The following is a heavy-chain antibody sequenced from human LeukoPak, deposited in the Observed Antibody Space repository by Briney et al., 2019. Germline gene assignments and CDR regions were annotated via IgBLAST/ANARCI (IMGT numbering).Heavy chain of an antibody. CDR1: GFTFSSYS. J-gene: IGHJ6*03. D-gene: IGHD2-21*02. Sequence: GGSLRLSCAASGFTFSSYSMNWVRQAPGKGLEWVSYISSSGSTIYYADSVKGRFTISRDNAKNSLYLQMNSLRAEDTAVYYCARKVVTAIHYYYYYMDVWGKGTTVTVSS. CDR3: ARKVVTAIHYYYYYMDV. CDR2: ISSSGSTI. V-gene: IGHV3-48*04.